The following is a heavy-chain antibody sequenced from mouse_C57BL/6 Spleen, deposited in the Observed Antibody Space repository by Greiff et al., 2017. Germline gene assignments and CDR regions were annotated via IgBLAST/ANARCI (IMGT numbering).Heavy chain of an antibody. V-gene: IGHV1-62-2*01. CDR3: ARHEDPIYYDYDEAWFAY. Sequence: LQESGAELVKPGASVKLSCKASGYTFTEYTIHWVKQRSGQGLEWIGWFYPGSGSIKYNEKFKDKATLTADKSSSTVYMELSRLTSEDSAVYFCARHEDPIYYDYDEAWFAYWGQGTLVTVSA. D-gene: IGHD2-4*01. J-gene: IGHJ3*01. CDR1: GYTFTEYT. CDR2: FYPGSGSI.